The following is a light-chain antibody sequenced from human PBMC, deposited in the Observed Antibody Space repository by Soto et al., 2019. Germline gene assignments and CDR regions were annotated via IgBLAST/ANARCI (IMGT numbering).Light chain of an antibody. CDR1: SSDVGAYNY. J-gene: IGLJ1*01. V-gene: IGLV2-8*01. CDR3: TSYAGNNNFEV. CDR2: EVT. Sequence: QSALTQPPSASGSPGQSVTISCTGTSSDVGAYNYVSWYQQHPGKAPKVMIYEVTKRPSGVPDRFSGSKSGNTASLTVSGLLAEDEANYYCTSYAGNNNFEVFGPGTKVTVL.